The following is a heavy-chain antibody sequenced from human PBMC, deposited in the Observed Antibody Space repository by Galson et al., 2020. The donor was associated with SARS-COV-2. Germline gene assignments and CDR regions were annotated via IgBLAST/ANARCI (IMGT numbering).Heavy chain of an antibody. D-gene: IGHD3-10*01. J-gene: IGHJ5*02. CDR1: GYTFSGHY. CDR2: INPNSGDT. V-gene: IGHV1-2*06. CDR3: TRGSNSSPFYHFDP. Sequence: ASVTVSCKASGYTFSGHYMHWVRLAPGQGLAWMGRINPNSGDTDVAQKFQGRVTMTTDTSLTTAYMELSMLTSDDTAVYYCTRGSNSSPFYHFDPWGQGTLVTVSS.